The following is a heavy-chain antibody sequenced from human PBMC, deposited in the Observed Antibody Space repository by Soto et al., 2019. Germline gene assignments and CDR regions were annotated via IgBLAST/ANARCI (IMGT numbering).Heavy chain of an antibody. CDR2: IYYSGST. D-gene: IGHD1-26*01. V-gene: IGHV4-39*01. J-gene: IGHJ5*02. CDR3: ASLYSGSYLSNINWFDP. Sequence: SETLSLTCTVSGGSISSSSYYWGWIRQPPGKGLEWIGSIYYSGSTYYNPSLKSRVTISVDTSKNQFSLKLSSVTAADTAVYYCASLYSGSYLSNINWFDPWGQGTLVTVSS. CDR1: GGSISSSSYY.